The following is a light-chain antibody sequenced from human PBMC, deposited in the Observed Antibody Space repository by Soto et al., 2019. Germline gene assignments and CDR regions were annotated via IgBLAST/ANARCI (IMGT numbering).Light chain of an antibody. CDR1: QNINNY. J-gene: IGKJ2*01. Sequence: DIQMTQSPSSLSASVGDRVTITCRASQNINNYLSWYQQKPGKAPQLLIYAASSLQSGVPSRFSGSGSGTDFTLTISSLQPEDFATYYCQQANSFPYTFGQGTKLEIK. V-gene: IGKV1-39*01. CDR2: AAS. CDR3: QQANSFPYT.